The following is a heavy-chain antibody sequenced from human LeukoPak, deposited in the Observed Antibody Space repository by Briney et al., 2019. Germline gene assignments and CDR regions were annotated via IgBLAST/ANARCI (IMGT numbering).Heavy chain of an antibody. D-gene: IGHD6-19*01. CDR1: GFTVSSNY. J-gene: IGHJ4*02. V-gene: IGHV3-53*01. CDR3: SRGSGWYGPYFDY. Sequence: PGGSLRLSCAASGFTVSSNYMSWVRQAPGKGLEWVSVIYSGGNTYYADSVKGRFTISRDNSKNTLYLQMNSLRAEDTAVYYCSRGSGWYGPYFDYWGQGTLVTVSS. CDR2: IYSGGNT.